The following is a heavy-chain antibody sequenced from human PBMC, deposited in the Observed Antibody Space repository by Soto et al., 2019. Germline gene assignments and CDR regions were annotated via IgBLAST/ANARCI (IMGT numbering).Heavy chain of an antibody. D-gene: IGHD2-15*01. CDR2: IYHSGTF. J-gene: IGHJ6*02. CDR1: GGSVESSSC. V-gene: IGHV4-4*02. Sequence: QVRLKESGPGLVKPSGTLSLTCAVSGGSVESSSCWSWVRQAPGKGLEWIGEIYHSGTFNYNPSLASRVSVSVDKXTXQFSLNLNSVTAADTAVYYCVRSVPAATWAYNGMDVWGQGTTVTVSS. CDR3: VRSVPAATWAYNGMDV.